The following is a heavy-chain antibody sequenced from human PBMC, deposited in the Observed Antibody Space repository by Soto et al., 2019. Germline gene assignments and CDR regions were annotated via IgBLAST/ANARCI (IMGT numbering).Heavy chain of an antibody. Sequence: QVQLVESGGGVVQPGRSLRLSCAASGFTFSSYGMHWVRQAPGKGLAWVAVISYDGSNKYYADSVKGRFTISRDNSKDTLYLQMNILSAEDTAVYYCAKTGGYDILTPFGYWGQGTLVTLSS. CDR1: GFTFSSYG. CDR2: ISYDGSNK. D-gene: IGHD3-9*01. J-gene: IGHJ4*02. CDR3: AKTGGYDILTPFGY. V-gene: IGHV3-30*18.